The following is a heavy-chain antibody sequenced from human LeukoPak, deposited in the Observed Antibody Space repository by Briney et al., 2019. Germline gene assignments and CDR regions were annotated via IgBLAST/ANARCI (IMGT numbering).Heavy chain of an antibody. D-gene: IGHD3-3*01. J-gene: IGHJ4*02. CDR2: IWYDGSNK. CDR1: GFTFSSYG. V-gene: IGHV3-33*01. CDR3: ARDLIFGVVTGGY. Sequence: GRSLRLSCAASGFTFSSYGMHWVRQAPGKGLEWVAVIWYDGSNKYYADSVKGRFTISRDNSKNTLYLQMNSLRAEDTAVYYCARDLIFGVVTGGYWGQGTLVTVSS.